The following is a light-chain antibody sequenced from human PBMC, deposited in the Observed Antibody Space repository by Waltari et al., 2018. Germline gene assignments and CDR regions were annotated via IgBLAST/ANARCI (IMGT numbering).Light chain of an antibody. J-gene: IGLJ2*01. CDR1: SLRSYL. CDR3: SSRDNSGKHVV. Sequence: SSELTQDPTVSVALGQTVRITCQGDSLRSYLANRFQQKPGPAPDLVIYGENQRPSGIQDRFSGSTSGNTASLTITGAQAEDESDYYCSSRDNSGKHVVFGGGTKLTVL. V-gene: IGLV3-19*01. CDR2: GEN.